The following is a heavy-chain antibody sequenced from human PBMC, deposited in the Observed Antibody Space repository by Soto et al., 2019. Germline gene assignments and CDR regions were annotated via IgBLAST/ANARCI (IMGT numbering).Heavy chain of an antibody. CDR1: GGTFSSYA. CDR2: IIPIFGTA. D-gene: IGHD6-6*01. Sequence: QVQLVQSRAEVKKPGSSVKVSCKASGGTFSSYAISWVRQAPGQGLEWMGGIIPIFGTANYAQKFQGRVTITADESTSTAYMELSSLRSEDTAVYYCARAVAARGHIYYYYGMDVWGQGTTVTVSS. V-gene: IGHV1-69*01. J-gene: IGHJ6*02. CDR3: ARAVAARGHIYYYYGMDV.